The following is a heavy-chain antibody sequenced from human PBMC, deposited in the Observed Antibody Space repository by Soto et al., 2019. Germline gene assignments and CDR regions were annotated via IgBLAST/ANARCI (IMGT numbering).Heavy chain of an antibody. CDR2: INHSGST. CDR1: GGSFSGYY. D-gene: IGHD3-16*02. J-gene: IGHJ6*02. V-gene: IGHV4-34*01. CDR3: ARGIMITFGGVIAGYYYYGMDV. Sequence: PSETLSLTCAVYGGSFSGYYWSWIRQPPGKGLEWIGEINHSGSTNYNPSLKSRVTISVDTSKNQFSLKLSSVTAADTAVYYCARGIMITFGGVIAGYYYYGMDVWGQGTTVTVSS.